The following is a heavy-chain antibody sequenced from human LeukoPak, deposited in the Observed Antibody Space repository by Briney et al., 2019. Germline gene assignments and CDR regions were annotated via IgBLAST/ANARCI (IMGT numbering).Heavy chain of an antibody. D-gene: IGHD3-22*01. J-gene: IGHJ4*02. CDR2: INPNSGGT. V-gene: IGHV1-2*02. Sequence: GASVKVSCKVSGYTLTELSMHWVRQAPGQGLEWMGWINPNSGGTNYAQKFQGRVTMTRDTSISTAYMELSRLRSDDTAVYYCARILTYYYDSSRPYFDYWGQGTLVTVSS. CDR3: ARILTYYYDSSRPYFDY. CDR1: GYTLTELS.